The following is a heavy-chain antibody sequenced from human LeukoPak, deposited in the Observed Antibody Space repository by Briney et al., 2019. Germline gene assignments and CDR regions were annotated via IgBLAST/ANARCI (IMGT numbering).Heavy chain of an antibody. CDR3: ARGTVTMVRGVIISHNWFDP. D-gene: IGHD3-10*01. Sequence: SETLSLTCAVYGGSFSGYYWSWIRQPPGKGLEWIGEINHSGSTNYNPSLKSRVTISVDTSKNQFSLKLSSVTAADTAVYYYARGTVTMVRGVIISHNWFDPCGQGTLVTVSS. CDR2: INHSGST. CDR1: GGSFSGYY. V-gene: IGHV4-34*01. J-gene: IGHJ5*02.